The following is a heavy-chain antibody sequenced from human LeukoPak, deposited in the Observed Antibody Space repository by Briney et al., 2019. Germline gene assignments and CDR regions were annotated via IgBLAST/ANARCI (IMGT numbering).Heavy chain of an antibody. V-gene: IGHV4-34*01. Sequence: SETLSLIRAVYGASFSGYYWSWIRHPPGRGLEWHGEINHSGSTNYNPSLKSRGTISVDTSKNQFSLKLSSVTAADTGVYYCARGSLVLKFGHFRWDVNWFDLWGQGTLVTVSS. D-gene: IGHD3-3*02. CDR3: ARGSLVLKFGHFRWDVNWFDL. CDR1: GASFSGYY. J-gene: IGHJ5*02. CDR2: INHSGST.